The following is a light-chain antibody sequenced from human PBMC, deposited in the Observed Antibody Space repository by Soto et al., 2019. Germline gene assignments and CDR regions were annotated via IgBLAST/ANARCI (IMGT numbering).Light chain of an antibody. CDR1: SGHSTYA. CDR3: QTWGTGIVV. J-gene: IGLJ2*01. CDR2: LHNDGSH. V-gene: IGLV4-69*01. Sequence: QPLLTQSPSASASLGASVKLTCTLSSGHSTYAIAWHQQQPEKGPRYLMKLHNDGSHSKGDGIPDRFSGSSSGTERYLTISSLQPEDEAEYYCQTWGTGIVVFGGGTKVTVL.